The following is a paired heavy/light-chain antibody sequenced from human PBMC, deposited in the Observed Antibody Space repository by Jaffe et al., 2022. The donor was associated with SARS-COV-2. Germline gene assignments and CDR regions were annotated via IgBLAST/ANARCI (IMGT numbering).Heavy chain of an antibody. Sequence: EVQLVESGGGLVQPGGSLRLSCAVSGFTFTNYDMSWVRQAPGKGPEWVSALGGGAGATYYADAVKGRFTISGDSSKNMLYLQMRSLRAEDTAVYFCAQDQIRPYSGSPAGFQHWGRGTLVIVSS. V-gene: IGHV3-23*04. CDR1: GFTFTNYD. J-gene: IGHJ1*01. D-gene: IGHD1-26*01. CDR2: LGGGAGAT. CDR3: AQDQIRPYSGSPAGFQH.
Light chain of an antibody. CDR3: QQYGNSYT. J-gene: IGKJ2*01. Sequence: EIVLTQSPGTLSLSPGERATLSCRASQSVSSNYLAWYQQKPGQAPGLLIYGASTRATGVPDRFSGKGSGTDFTLTISRLEPEDFAVYYCQQYGNSYTFGQGTKLEIK. V-gene: IGKV3-20*01. CDR1: QSVSSNY. CDR2: GAS.